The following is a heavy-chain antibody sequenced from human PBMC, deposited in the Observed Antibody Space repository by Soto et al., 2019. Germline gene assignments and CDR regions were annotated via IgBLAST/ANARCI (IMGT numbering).Heavy chain of an antibody. J-gene: IGHJ4*02. D-gene: IGHD3-10*01. CDR1: GFTFSSYA. Sequence: VQLLESGGGLVQPGGSLRLSCAYSGFTFSSYAMCWVRQAPGKGLEWVAVISYDGSNKYYADSVKGRFTISRDNSKNTLYLQMNSLRAEDTAVYYCARAYAHYGSGELDYWGQGTLVTVSS. V-gene: IGHV3-30-3*01. CDR3: ARAYAHYGSGELDY. CDR2: ISYDGSNK.